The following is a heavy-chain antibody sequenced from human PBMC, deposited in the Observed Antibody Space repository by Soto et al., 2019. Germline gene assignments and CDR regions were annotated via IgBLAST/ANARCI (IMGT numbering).Heavy chain of an antibody. CDR2: ISGSGGST. J-gene: IGHJ4*02. V-gene: IGHV3-23*01. Sequence: EVQLLESGGGLVQPGGSLRLSCAASGFTFSSYAMSWVRQAPGKGLEWVSAISGSGGSTYYADSVKGRFTISRDNSTNTLYLQMNSLRAEDTAVYYCAKDLDSSGLFDYWGQGTLVTVSS. D-gene: IGHD6-19*01. CDR1: GFTFSSYA. CDR3: AKDLDSSGLFDY.